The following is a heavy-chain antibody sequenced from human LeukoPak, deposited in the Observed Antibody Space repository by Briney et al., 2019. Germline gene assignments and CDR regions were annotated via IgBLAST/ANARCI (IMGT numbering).Heavy chain of an antibody. V-gene: IGHV3-48*03. Sequence: HPGGSLRLSCAASGFTFSSYEMNWVRQAPGKGLEWVSYISSSGSTIYYADSVKGRFTISRDNAKNSLYLQMNSLRAEDTAVYYCARAGNLEDIVVVVAAMPQIDYWGQGTLVTVSS. CDR1: GFTFSSYE. CDR3: ARAGNLEDIVVVVAAMPQIDY. CDR2: ISSSGSTI. J-gene: IGHJ4*02. D-gene: IGHD2-15*01.